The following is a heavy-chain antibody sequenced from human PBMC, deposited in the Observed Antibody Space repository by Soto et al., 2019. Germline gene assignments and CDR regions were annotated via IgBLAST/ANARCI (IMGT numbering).Heavy chain of an antibody. D-gene: IGHD3-22*01. Sequence: QVQLQESGPGLVKPSETLSLTCTVSGGSINNYYWTWIRQSPGRGLEWIGYVYYTGSTNYNPSLRSRVTMSLDTSRNQFSLRLSSVTAADTAIYFCARYSPPKKSYDSNPGWFDPWGQGTLVAVSS. CDR1: GGSINNYY. J-gene: IGHJ5*02. CDR2: VYYTGST. V-gene: IGHV4-59*01. CDR3: ARYSPPKKSYDSNPGWFDP.